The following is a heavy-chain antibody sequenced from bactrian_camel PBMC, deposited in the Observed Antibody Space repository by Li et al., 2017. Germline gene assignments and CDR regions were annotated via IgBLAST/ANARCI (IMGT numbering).Heavy chain of an antibody. J-gene: IGHJ4*01. CDR1: RYSYSSNR. D-gene: IGHD3*01. CDR2: IDTDGST. Sequence: QLVESGGGSVQSGGSLRLSCAASRYSYSSNRMGWFRQAPDKGREGVAAIDTDGSTVYADSVKGRFTVSQDNAKMTLYLQMNSLQPEDTGMYYCAAGPTGAFTPAKMLVGRDYYYWGQGTQVTVS. V-gene: IGHV3S53*01. CDR3: AAGPTGAFTPAKMLVGRDYYY.